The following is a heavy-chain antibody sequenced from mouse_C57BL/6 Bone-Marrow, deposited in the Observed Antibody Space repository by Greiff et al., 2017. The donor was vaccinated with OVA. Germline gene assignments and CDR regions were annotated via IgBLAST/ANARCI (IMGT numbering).Heavy chain of an antibody. D-gene: IGHD1-1*01. CDR1: GYTFTSYW. Sequence: VQLQQPGAELVKPEASVKMSCKASGYTFTSYWITWVKQRPGQGLEWIGDIYPGSGSTNYNEKFKSKATLTVDTSSSTAYMQLSSLTSEDSAVYYCARDYDGSYYFDYWGQGTTLTVSS. J-gene: IGHJ2*01. V-gene: IGHV1-55*01. CDR3: ARDYDGSYYFDY. CDR2: IYPGSGST.